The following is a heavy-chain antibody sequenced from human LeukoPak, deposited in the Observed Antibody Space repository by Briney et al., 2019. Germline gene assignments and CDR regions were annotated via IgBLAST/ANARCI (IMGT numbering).Heavy chain of an antibody. J-gene: IGHJ4*02. V-gene: IGHV3-15*01. CDR1: GLTFSNAW. CDR2: IKRKSDGGTT. CDR3: AKDSIVLRYFDWLSPYFDY. D-gene: IGHD3-9*01. Sequence: PGGSLRLSCAASGLTFSNAWMSWVRQAPGKGLEWVGRIKRKSDGGTTDYAAPVKGRFTISRDDSKNTLYLQMNSLKSEDTAVYYCAKDSIVLRYFDWLSPYFDYWGQGTLVTVSS.